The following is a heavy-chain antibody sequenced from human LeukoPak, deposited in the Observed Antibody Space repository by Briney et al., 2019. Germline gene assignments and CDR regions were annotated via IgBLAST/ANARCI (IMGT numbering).Heavy chain of an antibody. D-gene: IGHD1-14*01. V-gene: IGHV3-30*02. Sequence: GGSLRLSCAASGFTFRNSDMHWVRQAPGKGLEWVAFIQSDGGNKYYADSVKGRFTISRDNAKNSLYLQMNSLRAEDTAVYYCARDPLAENWFDPWGQGTLVTVSS. CDR3: ARDPLAENWFDP. J-gene: IGHJ5*02. CDR2: IQSDGGNK. CDR1: GFTFRNSD.